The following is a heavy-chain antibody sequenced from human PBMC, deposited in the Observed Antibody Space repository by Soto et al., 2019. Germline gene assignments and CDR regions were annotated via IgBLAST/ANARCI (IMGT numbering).Heavy chain of an antibody. CDR2: IYYSGST. CDR3: ARGTYYYDSSGYEPNDY. D-gene: IGHD3-22*01. Sequence: SETLSLTCTVSGGSISSGGYYWSWIRQHPGKGLEWIGYIYYSGSTYYNPSLKSRVTISVDTSKNQFSLKLSSVTAADTAVYYCARGTYYYDSSGYEPNDYWGQGTLVTVSS. CDR1: GGSISSGGYY. J-gene: IGHJ4*02. V-gene: IGHV4-31*03.